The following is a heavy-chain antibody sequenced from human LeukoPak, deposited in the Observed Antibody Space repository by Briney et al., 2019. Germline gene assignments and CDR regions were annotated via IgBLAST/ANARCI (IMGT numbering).Heavy chain of an antibody. CDR2: ISTSSSYI. CDR1: GFTFSSYW. Sequence: PGGSLRLSCAASGFTFSSYWMSWVRQAPGKGLEWVSSISTSSSYIYYADSVKGRFTISRDNAKKSLYLQMNSLRAEDTAVYYCARDGDTVLTRGYYYYMDVWGKGTTVTVSS. CDR3: ARDGDTVLTRGYYYYMDV. V-gene: IGHV3-21*01. J-gene: IGHJ6*03. D-gene: IGHD4-23*01.